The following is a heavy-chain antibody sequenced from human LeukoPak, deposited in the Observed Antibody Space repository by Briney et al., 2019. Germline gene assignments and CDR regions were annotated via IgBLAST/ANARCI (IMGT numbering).Heavy chain of an antibody. CDR2: INPNSGGT. Sequence: GASVKVSCKASGYTFTGYYMHWVRQAPGQGLEWMGWINPNSGGTNYAQKFQGRVTMTRDTSISTAYMELSRLRSHDTAVYYCARGYCSSTSCSAFVDPWGQGTLVTVSS. D-gene: IGHD2-2*01. J-gene: IGHJ5*02. CDR3: ARGYCSSTSCSAFVDP. V-gene: IGHV1-2*02. CDR1: GYTFTGYY.